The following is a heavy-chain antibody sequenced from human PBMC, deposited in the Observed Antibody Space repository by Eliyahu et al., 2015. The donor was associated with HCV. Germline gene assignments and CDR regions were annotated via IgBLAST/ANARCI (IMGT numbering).Heavy chain of an antibody. Sequence: QVQLVEPGGGVVQPGRSLRLSCAASGFTFSTYGVHWVRQAPGKGLEWVAVISYDGSNKYYADSVKGRFTISRDNSKNTLYLQMNSLRAEDTAVYYCAKDPFEYSSSSSFDYWGQGTLVTVSS. J-gene: IGHJ4*02. CDR2: ISYDGSNK. CDR1: GFTFSTYG. CDR3: AKDPFEYSSSSSFDY. D-gene: IGHD6-6*01. V-gene: IGHV3-30*18.